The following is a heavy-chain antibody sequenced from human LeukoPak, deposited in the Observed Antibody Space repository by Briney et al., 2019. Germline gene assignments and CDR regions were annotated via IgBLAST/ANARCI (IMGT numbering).Heavy chain of an antibody. V-gene: IGHV4-39*01. CDR2: IHYSGST. CDR3: ASFYYESSGNYYVPFDY. Sequence: SETLSLTCTVSGGSISSSSYYWVWIRQPPGKGLEWIGTIHYSGSTYYNPSLKSRVTISLDTSKNRFSLWLSSVTAADTAVYYCASFYYESSGNYYVPFDYWGQGTLVTVSS. D-gene: IGHD3-22*01. J-gene: IGHJ4*02. CDR1: GGSISSSSYY.